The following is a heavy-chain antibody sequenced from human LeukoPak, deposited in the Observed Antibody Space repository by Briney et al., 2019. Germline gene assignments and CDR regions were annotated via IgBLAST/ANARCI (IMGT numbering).Heavy chain of an antibody. J-gene: IGHJ3*02. CDR1: GGSISSSSYY. CDR2: IYYSGST. Sequence: SETLSLTCTVSGGSISSSSYYWGWIRQPPGKGLEWIGSIYYSGSTYYNPSLKSRVTISVDTSKNQFSLKLSSVTAADTAVYYCAGDGPRDSGAFDIWGQGTMVTVSS. D-gene: IGHD3-10*01. V-gene: IGHV4-39*02. CDR3: AGDGPRDSGAFDI.